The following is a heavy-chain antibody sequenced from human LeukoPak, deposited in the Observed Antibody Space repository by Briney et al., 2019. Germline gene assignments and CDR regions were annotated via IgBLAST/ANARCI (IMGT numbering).Heavy chain of an antibody. CDR1: GGXFSGYY. CDR3: AREIPSRYFDL. D-gene: IGHD2-2*01. CDR2: INHSGST. Sequence: PSETLSLTCAVYGGXFSGYYCSWIRQPPGKGLEWIGEINHSGSTNYNPSLKSRVTISVDTSKNQFSLKLSSVTAADTAVYYCAREIPSRYFDLWGRGTLVTVSS. J-gene: IGHJ2*01. V-gene: IGHV4-34*01.